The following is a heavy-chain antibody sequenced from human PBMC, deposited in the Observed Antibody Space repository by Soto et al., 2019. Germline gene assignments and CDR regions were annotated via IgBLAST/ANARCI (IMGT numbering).Heavy chain of an antibody. J-gene: IGHJ4*02. CDR2: IIPIFGTA. V-gene: IGHV1-69*01. Sequence: QVQLVQSGAEVQKPGSSVKVSCKASGGTFSSYAISWVRQAPGQGLEWMGGIIPIFGTANYAQKFQGRVTITADESTSTAYMELSSLRSEDTAVYYCARCLRSWNDVNYYFDYWGQGTLVTVSS. D-gene: IGHD1-1*01. CDR1: GGTFSSYA. CDR3: ARCLRSWNDVNYYFDY.